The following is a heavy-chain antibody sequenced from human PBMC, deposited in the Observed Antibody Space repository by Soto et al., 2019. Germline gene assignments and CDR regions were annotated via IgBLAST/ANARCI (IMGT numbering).Heavy chain of an antibody. CDR3: ARDGDTAMAHYYYYGMDV. CDR2: ISSSSSYI. D-gene: IGHD5-18*01. Sequence: SLRLSCAASGFTFSSYSMNWVRQAPGKGLEWVSSISSSSSYIYYADSVKGRFTISRDNAKNSLYLQMNSLRAEDTAVYYCARDGDTAMAHYYYYGMDVWGQGTTVTVSS. CDR1: GFTFSSYS. V-gene: IGHV3-21*01. J-gene: IGHJ6*02.